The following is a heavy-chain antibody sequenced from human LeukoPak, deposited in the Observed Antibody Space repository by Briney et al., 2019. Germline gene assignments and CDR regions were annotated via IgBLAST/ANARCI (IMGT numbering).Heavy chain of an antibody. CDR1: GFMFSTFA. CDR3: AKGGIRYVVVPPCHY. CDR2: INSYGDST. D-gene: IGHD2-15*01. Sequence: GGSLRLSCAASGFMFSTFAMSWVRQAPGKGLEWISSINSYGDSTSQADTVKGRFTISRDNSKNTLYLQMNSLRAEDTAVYYCAKGGIRYVVVPPCHYWGQGTLVTVSS. V-gene: IGHV3-23*01. J-gene: IGHJ4*02.